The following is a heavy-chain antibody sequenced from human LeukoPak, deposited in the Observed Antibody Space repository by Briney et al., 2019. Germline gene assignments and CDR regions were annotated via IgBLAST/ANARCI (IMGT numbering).Heavy chain of an antibody. Sequence: PGGSLRLSCAASGFTFSSCGMHWVRQAPGKGLEWVAFIRSDGNIKYYADSVKGRFTISRDNSKNTVYLQMSSLRPEDTAVYYCAKDLPAAYFGSWGQGTLVTVSS. V-gene: IGHV3-30*02. CDR2: IRSDGNIK. D-gene: IGHD2-2*01. CDR1: GFTFSSCG. J-gene: IGHJ4*02. CDR3: AKDLPAAYFGS.